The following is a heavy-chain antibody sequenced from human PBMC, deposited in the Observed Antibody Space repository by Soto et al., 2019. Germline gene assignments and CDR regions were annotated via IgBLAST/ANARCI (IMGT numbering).Heavy chain of an antibody. V-gene: IGHV4-34*01. D-gene: IGHD3-16*01. CDR3: ARGRGELHA. Sequence: SETLSLTCAVYGASLSDNYCNWLRQPPGKGLEWIGEINHSGNTNYNPSLRSRVTISIDTSKNQLSLNLRSVSAADTAVYYCARGRGELHAWGQGTPVTVYS. CDR2: INHSGNT. CDR1: GASLSDNY. J-gene: IGHJ5*02.